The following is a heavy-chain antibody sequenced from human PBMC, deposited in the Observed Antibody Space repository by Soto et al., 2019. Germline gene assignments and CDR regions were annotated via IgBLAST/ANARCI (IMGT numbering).Heavy chain of an antibody. V-gene: IGHV1-18*01. D-gene: IGHD3-10*01. CDR3: ARKRPLWFGEGSHYYYYYMDV. J-gene: IGHJ6*03. Sequence: ASVKVSCKASGYTFTSYGISWVRQAPGQGLEWMGWISAYNGNTNYAQKLQGRVTMTTDTSTSTAYMELRSLRSDDTAVYYCARKRPLWFGEGSHYYYYYMDVWGKGTTVTVSS. CDR1: GYTFTSYG. CDR2: ISAYNGNT.